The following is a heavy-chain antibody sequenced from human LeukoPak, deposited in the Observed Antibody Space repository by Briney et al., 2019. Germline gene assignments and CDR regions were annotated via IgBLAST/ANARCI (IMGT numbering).Heavy chain of an antibody. Sequence: GGSLRLSCAASGFTVSSNYMSWVRQAPGKGLEWVSLIYTGGTTYYADSVKGRFTISRDNSKNTLYLQMNSLRAEDTAVYYCARDYYASGSNWGPNYGMDVWGQGTTVTVSS. CDR2: IYTGGTT. D-gene: IGHD3-10*01. V-gene: IGHV3-53*01. CDR1: GFTVSSNY. J-gene: IGHJ6*02. CDR3: ARDYYASGSNWGPNYGMDV.